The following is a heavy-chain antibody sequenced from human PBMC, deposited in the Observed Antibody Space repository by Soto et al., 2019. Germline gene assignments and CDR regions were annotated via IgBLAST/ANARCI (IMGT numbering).Heavy chain of an antibody. CDR1: GASLSSSSYF. CDR2: IYSSGST. D-gene: IGHD5-18*01. V-gene: IGHV4-39*01. J-gene: IGHJ4*02. CDR3: ASLGTAMVTFDY. Sequence: SETLSLTCTVSGASLSSSSYFWGWIRQPPGKGLEWIGSIYSSGSTYYNPSLKSRVTISVDTSKNQFSLKLSSVTAADTAVYYCASLGTAMVTFDYWAQGTLVTVSS.